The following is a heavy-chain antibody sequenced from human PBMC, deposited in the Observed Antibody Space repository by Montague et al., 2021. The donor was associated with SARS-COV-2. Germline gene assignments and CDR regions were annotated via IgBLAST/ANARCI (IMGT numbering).Heavy chain of an antibody. CDR3: ARGLAELRYFDWYHYYFDY. CDR1: GGSFSGYY. D-gene: IGHD3-9*01. V-gene: IGHV4-34*01. Sequence: SETLSLTCAVYGGSFSGYYWSWIRQPPGKGLEWIGEINHSGSTNYNPPLKSRVTISVDTSKNQFSLKLSSVTAADTAVYHCARGLAELRYFDWYHYYFDYWGQGTLVTVSS. CDR2: INHSGST. J-gene: IGHJ4*02.